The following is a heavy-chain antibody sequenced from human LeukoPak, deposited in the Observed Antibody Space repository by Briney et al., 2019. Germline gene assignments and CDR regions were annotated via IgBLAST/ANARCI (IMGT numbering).Heavy chain of an antibody. V-gene: IGHV4-61*02. Sequence: RSSETLSLTCTVSGVSISSGSYFWSWIPQPAGKGLEWVGRIYSSGGTNYTPSLSARVTISVVASTNHFSLSPRYVTAADTAVYYCARWSGSVTARTYYHYMDVWGEGTTVTVSS. CDR1: GVSISSGSYF. D-gene: IGHD6-6*01. J-gene: IGHJ6*03. CDR2: IYSSGGT. CDR3: ARWSGSVTARTYYHYMDV.